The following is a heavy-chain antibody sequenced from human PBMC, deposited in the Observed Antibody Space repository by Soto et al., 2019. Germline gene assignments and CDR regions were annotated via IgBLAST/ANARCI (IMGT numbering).Heavy chain of an antibody. CDR1: GFTFSSYA. D-gene: IGHD3-10*01. CDR3: AKGGSGSASYYFYYYYGMDV. CDR2: ISGSGGST. J-gene: IGHJ6*02. V-gene: IGHV3-23*01. Sequence: VGSLRLSCAASGFTFSSYAMSWVRQAPGKGLEWVSAISGSGGSTYYADSVKGRFTISRDNSKNTLYLQMNSLRDEDTAVYYCAKGGSGSASYYFYYYYGMDVWGQGTTVTVSS.